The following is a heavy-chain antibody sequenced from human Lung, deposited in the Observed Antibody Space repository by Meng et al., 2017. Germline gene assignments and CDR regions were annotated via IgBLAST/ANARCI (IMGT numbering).Heavy chain of an antibody. V-gene: IGHV4-34*01. CDR1: GGSFSDYY. J-gene: IGHJ4*02. CDR2: INHSGST. D-gene: IGHD4-11*01. CDR3: ARGPTTMAHDFDY. Sequence: QWGQGLWKPSETRSLPCVVSGGSFSDYYWSWIRQPPGKGLEWIGEINHSGSTNYNPSLESRATISVDTSQNNLSLKLSSVTAADSAVYYCARGPTTMAHDFDYWGQGTLVTVSS.